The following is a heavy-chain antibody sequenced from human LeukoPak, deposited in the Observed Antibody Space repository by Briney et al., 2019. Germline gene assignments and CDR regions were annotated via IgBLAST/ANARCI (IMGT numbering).Heavy chain of an antibody. CDR1: GFTSSSYG. CDR3: ASEYITSSGRASDI. D-gene: IGHD6-6*01. J-gene: IGHJ3*02. V-gene: IGHV3-48*01. CDR2: ISSSGSAI. Sequence: GGSLRLSCVGSGFTSSSYGMNWVRQAPGKGLEWVSYISSSGSAIHYADSVKGRFTISRDNAKNSLFLQMNSLRADDTAVYYCASEYITSSGRASDIWGQGTMVTVSS.